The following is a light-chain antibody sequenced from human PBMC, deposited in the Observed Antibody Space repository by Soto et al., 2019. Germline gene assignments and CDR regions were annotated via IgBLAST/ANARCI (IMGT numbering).Light chain of an antibody. CDR1: QDISNY. J-gene: IGKJ2*01. V-gene: IGKV1-33*01. Sequence: DIQMTQSPSSLSASVGDRVTITCQASQDISNYLNWYQQKPGKAPKLLIYDASNLETGVPSRFSGSGSGTDFTFTIISLHPEDIATYYCQHYHNLPRYTFGQGTKLEIK. CDR3: QHYHNLPRYT. CDR2: DAS.